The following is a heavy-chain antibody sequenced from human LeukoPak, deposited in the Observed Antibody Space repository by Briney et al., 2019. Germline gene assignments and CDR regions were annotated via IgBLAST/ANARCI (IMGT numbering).Heavy chain of an antibody. CDR3: ANSPDIAVAGMDY. J-gene: IGHJ4*02. D-gene: IGHD6-19*01. CDR1: GFTFSSYG. CDR2: ISYDGSNK. Sequence: GGFLRLSCAASGFTFSSYGMHWVRQAPGKGLEWVAVISYDGSNKYYADSVKGRFTISRDNSKNTLYLQMNSLRAEDTAVYYCANSPDIAVAGMDYWGQGTLVTVSS. V-gene: IGHV3-30*18.